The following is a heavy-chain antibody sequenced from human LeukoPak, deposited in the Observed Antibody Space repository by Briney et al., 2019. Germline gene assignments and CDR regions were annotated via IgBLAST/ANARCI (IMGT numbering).Heavy chain of an antibody. CDR3: ASLAVAGTSGY. V-gene: IGHV3-21*06. CDR1: GFTFSGYS. Sequence: GGSLRLSCEASGFTFSGYSMHWVRQAPGKGLEWVSYISESSSHTYNADSVKGRFTISRDNAKNSLYLQMNSLRVEDTGIYYCASLAVAGTSGYWGQGTLVTVSS. D-gene: IGHD6-19*01. J-gene: IGHJ4*02. CDR2: ISESSSHT.